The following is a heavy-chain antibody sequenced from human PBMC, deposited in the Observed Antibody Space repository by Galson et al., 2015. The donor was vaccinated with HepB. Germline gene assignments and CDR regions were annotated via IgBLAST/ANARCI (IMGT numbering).Heavy chain of an antibody. CDR2: FDPEDGET. CDR3: ATASIFGAYNWFDP. V-gene: IGHV1-24*01. Sequence: SVKVSCKVSGYTHTELSIHWVRQAPGKGLEWMGGFDPEDGETIYAQKFQGRVTMTEDTSTDTAYMELSSLRSEDTAAYYCATASIFGAYNWFDPWGQGTLVTVSS. CDR1: GYTHTELS. J-gene: IGHJ5*02. D-gene: IGHD3-3*01.